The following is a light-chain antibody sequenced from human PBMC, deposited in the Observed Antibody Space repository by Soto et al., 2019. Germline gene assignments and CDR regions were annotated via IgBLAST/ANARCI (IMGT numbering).Light chain of an antibody. J-gene: IGKJ2*01. V-gene: IGKV1-5*03. CDR2: KAS. Sequence: DIQMTQSPSTLSGSVGDRVTITCRASQTIRSWLAWYQQKPGKAPKLLIYKASTIKSDEPSRFSGSRSGTEFNITISSLEPDDFATYNCQHNNIYCPCGQGTKVYIK. CDR1: QTIRSW. CDR3: QHNNIYCP.